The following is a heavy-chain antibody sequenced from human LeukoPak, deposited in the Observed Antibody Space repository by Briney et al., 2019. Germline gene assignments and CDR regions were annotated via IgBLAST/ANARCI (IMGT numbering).Heavy chain of an antibody. CDR2: IYWNDDK. Sequence: ESGPTPVKPTQTLTLTCTFSGFSLSTSGVGVGWIRQPPGKALEWLALIYWNDDKRYSPSLKSRLTITKDTSKNQVVLTMTNMDPVDTATYYCAHNGVYCSSTSCYDYWGQGTLVTVSS. D-gene: IGHD2-2*01. J-gene: IGHJ4*02. CDR1: GFSLSTSGVG. CDR3: AHNGVYCSSTSCYDY. V-gene: IGHV2-5*01.